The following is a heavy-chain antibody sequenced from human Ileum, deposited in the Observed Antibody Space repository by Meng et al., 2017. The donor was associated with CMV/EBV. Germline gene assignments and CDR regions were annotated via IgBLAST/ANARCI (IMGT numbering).Heavy chain of an antibody. V-gene: IGHV3-23*01. CDR2: ISGGGGST. J-gene: IGHJ4*02. CDR3: AKGLGSSTSYYDY. Sequence: ASRFTLSSYAMSWVRPAPGKGLEWVSTISGGGGSTYCADSVKGRFTISRDNSKNTLYLQMNSLRADDTAVYYCAKGLGSSTSYYDYWGQGTLVTVSS. D-gene: IGHD2-2*01. CDR1: RFTLSSYA.